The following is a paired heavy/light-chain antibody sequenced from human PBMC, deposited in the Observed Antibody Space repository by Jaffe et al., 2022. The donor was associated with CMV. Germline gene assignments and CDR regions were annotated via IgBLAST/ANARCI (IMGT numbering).Light chain of an antibody. Sequence: EIVMTQSPATLSVSPGERATLSCRASQSVSSNLAWYQQKPGQAPRLLIYGASTRATGIPARFSGSGSGTEFTLTISSLQSEDFAVYYCQQYNNWPPYTFGQGTNLEIK. CDR3: QQYNNWPPYT. J-gene: IGKJ2*01. CDR2: GAS. CDR1: QSVSSN. V-gene: IGKV3-15*01.
Heavy chain of an antibody. J-gene: IGHJ3*02. CDR2: IYYSGNT. CDR1: GGSISSSSYY. CDR3: ARRGPAVMLRDAFDI. Sequence: QLQLQESGPGLVKPSETLSLTCTVSGGSISSSSYYWGWIRQPPGKGLEWIGSIYYSGNTYYNPSLKSRVTISVDTSKNQFSLKLSSVTATDTAVYYCARRGPAVMLRDAFDIWGQGTMVTVSS. V-gene: IGHV4-39*01. D-gene: IGHD2-2*01.